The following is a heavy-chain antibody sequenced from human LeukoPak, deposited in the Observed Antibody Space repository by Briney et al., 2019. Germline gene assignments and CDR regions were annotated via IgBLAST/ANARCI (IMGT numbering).Heavy chain of an antibody. V-gene: IGHV3-53*01. CDR2: IYSGGST. J-gene: IGHJ4*02. CDR1: GFTVSSNY. CDR3: ARGEAFDY. Sequence: PGGSLRLSCVASGFTVSSNYMSWVRQAPGKGLEWVSIIYSGGSTYYADSVKGRLTISRDNSKTTLYLQMNSLRAEDTAVYFCARGEAFDYWGQGTLVTVSS.